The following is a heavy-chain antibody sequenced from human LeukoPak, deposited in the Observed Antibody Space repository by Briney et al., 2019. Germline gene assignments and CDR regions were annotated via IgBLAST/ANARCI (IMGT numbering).Heavy chain of an antibody. D-gene: IGHD6-19*01. CDR1: GYTFTSYG. CDR2: ISAYNGNT. V-gene: IGHV1-18*01. J-gene: IGHJ5*02. Sequence: ASVKVSCKASGYTFTSYGISWVRQAPGRGLEWMGWISAYNGNTNYAQKFQGRVTMTTDTSTSTAYMELRSLRSDDTAVYYCARKVGSGWWYNWFDPWGQGTLVTVSS. CDR3: ARKVGSGWWYNWFDP.